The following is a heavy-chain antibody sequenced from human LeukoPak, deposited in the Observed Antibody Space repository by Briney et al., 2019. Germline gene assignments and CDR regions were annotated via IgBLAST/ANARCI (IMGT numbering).Heavy chain of an antibody. D-gene: IGHD1-1*01. V-gene: IGHV3-30-3*01. CDR1: GFTFSSYA. Sequence: PGGSLRLSCAASGFTFSSYAMHWVRQAPGKGLEWVAVISYDGSNKYYADSVKGRFTISRDNSKNTLYLQMNSLRAEDTAVYHCARVLAKNWYYSMDVWGKGTTVTVSS. CDR3: ARVLAKNWYYSMDV. CDR2: ISYDGSNK. J-gene: IGHJ6*03.